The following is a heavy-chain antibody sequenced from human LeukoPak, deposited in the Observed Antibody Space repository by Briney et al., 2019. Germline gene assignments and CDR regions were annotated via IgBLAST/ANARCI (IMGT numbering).Heavy chain of an antibody. V-gene: IGHV3-48*02. CDR3: ARAPSGSGSSLSFAY. CDR1: GFIFSSYG. CDR2: ISSGSSAI. Sequence: GGSLRLSCAASGFIFSSYGMNWVRQAPGKGLEWVSYISSGSSAIFYADSVKGRFTISRDNAANSLHLQMHSLRDEDTAAYYCARAPSGSGSSLSFAYWGQGTLVTVSS. D-gene: IGHD3-10*01. J-gene: IGHJ4*02.